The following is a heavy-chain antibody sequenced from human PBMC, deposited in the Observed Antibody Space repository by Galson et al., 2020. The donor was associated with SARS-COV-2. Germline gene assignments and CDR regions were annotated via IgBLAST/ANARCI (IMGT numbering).Heavy chain of an antibody. CDR1: GFTFSNYA. CDR2: LGSTGNT. J-gene: IGHJ4*02. D-gene: IGHD1-26*01. CDR3: AKRSSSGTFYVDF. Sequence: GGSMRLSCSASGFTFSNYAMSWVRQAPGKGLEWVATLGSTGNTYYADSVKGRFTISRDNSKNALYLQMNSLRAEDTAIYYCAKRSSSGTFYVDFWGQGTLVTVSS. V-gene: IGHV3-23*01.